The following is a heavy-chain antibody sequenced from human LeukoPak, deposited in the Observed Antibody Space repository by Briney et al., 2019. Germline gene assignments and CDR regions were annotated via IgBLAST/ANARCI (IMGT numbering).Heavy chain of an antibody. D-gene: IGHD1-26*01. CDR3: AKVDVSGNWLLDY. CDR2: ISYDGWNK. J-gene: IGHJ4*02. V-gene: IGHV3-30*18. CDR1: GFTFSSYA. Sequence: GGSLRLSCAASGFTFSSYAMHWVRQAPGKGLEWVAVISYDGWNKYYADSVKGRFTISRDNSKNTLFLQMNSLRAEDTAFYYCAKVDVSGNWLLDYWGQGTLVTVSS.